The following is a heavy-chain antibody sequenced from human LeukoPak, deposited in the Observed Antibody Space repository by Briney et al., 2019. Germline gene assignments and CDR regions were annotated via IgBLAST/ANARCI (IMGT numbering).Heavy chain of an antibody. V-gene: IGHV3-11*04. D-gene: IGHD6-13*01. CDR2: ISSSGSTI. CDR3: VKSLNIAAAVDDTFDI. J-gene: IGHJ3*02. CDR1: GFTFSDYY. Sequence: GGSLRLSCAASGFTFSDYYMSWIRQAPGKGLEWVSYISSSGSTIYYADSVKGRFTISRDNSKNTLYLQMNSLRAEDTAVYYCVKSLNIAAAVDDTFDIWGQGTMVTVSS.